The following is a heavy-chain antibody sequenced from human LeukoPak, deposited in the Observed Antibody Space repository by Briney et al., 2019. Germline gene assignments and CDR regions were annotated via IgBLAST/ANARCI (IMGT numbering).Heavy chain of an antibody. J-gene: IGHJ3*02. CDR2: IYTSGST. CDR3: ATQLGYCSSTSCLEDAFDI. V-gene: IGHV4-61*02. Sequence: SATLSLTCNASGGSISSGSYYWSWIRPPAGMGLEWIVRIYTSGSTNYNPSLKSRVTISVDTSKNQFSLKLSSVTAADTAVYYCATQLGYCSSTSCLEDAFDIWGQGTMVTVSS. CDR1: GGSISSGSYY. D-gene: IGHD2-2*01.